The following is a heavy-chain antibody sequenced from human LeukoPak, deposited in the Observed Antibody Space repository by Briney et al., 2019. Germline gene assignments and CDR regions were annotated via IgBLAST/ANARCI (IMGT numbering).Heavy chain of an antibody. CDR1: GSGISTYS. J-gene: IGHJ6*02. CDR3: AKDSSAYYDFWSGYYYYYYYGMDV. Sequence: PGGSLRRSCVVSGSGISTYSMNWVRQAPGKGLEWVLYISGSSNPIYYADSVRGRFTISRDNAKNSLYLLMNSLRAEDTAVYYCAKDSSAYYDFWSGYYYYYYYGMDVWGQGTTVTVSS. V-gene: IGHV3-48*01. CDR2: ISGSSNPI. D-gene: IGHD3-3*01.